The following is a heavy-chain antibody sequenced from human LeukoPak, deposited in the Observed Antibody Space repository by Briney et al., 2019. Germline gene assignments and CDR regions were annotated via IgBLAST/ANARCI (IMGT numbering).Heavy chain of an antibody. CDR3: ARGGGGWSPYYYYYGMDV. CDR1: GFTFSDYY. CDR2: ISSSGGTI. D-gene: IGHD6-19*01. Sequence: PGGSLRLSCAASGFTFSDYYMSWVRQAPGKGGEWVSYISSSGGTIYYAASVKGRFTISRDNAKNSLYLQMNSLRAEDTAVYYCARGGGGWSPYYYYYGMDVWGQGTTVTVSS. J-gene: IGHJ6*02. V-gene: IGHV3-11*01.